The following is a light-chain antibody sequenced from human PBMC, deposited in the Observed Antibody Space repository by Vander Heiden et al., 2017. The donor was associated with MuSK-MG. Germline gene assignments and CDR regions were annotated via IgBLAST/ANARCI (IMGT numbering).Light chain of an antibody. V-gene: IGKV1-33*01. J-gene: IGKJ4*01. CDR3: QQDDNLLLT. Sequence: DIQMTQSPSSLSASVGDRVTITCQASQDISNYLNWYQQKPGKAPKLLIYDASNLETGVPSRCSGSGSGTDFTFTISSLQPEDIATYYCQQDDNLLLTFGGGTKVEIK. CDR2: DAS. CDR1: QDISNY.